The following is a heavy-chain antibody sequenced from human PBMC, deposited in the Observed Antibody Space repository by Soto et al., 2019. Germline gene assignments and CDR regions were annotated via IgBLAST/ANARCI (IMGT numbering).Heavy chain of an antibody. CDR1: GFTFSSYA. J-gene: IGHJ4*02. Sequence: GGSLRLSCAASGFTFSSYAMSWVRQAPGKGLEWVSAISGSGGSTYYADSVKGRFTISRDNSKNTLYLQMNSLRAEDTAVYYCAKSGDSSVYYYGEFDYWGQGTLVTVSS. V-gene: IGHV3-23*01. D-gene: IGHD3-22*01. CDR2: ISGSGGST. CDR3: AKSGDSSVYYYGEFDY.